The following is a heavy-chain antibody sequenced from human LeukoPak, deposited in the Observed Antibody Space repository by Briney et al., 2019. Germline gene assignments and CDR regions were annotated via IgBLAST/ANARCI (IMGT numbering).Heavy chain of an antibody. Sequence: GGSLRLSCAASGFTFSSYAMSWVRQAPGKGLEWVSAISGSGGSTYYADSVKGRFTISRDNSKNSLYLQMNSLRAEDTAVFYCARWSVAARDQDYWGQGTLVTVSS. CDR1: GFTFSSYA. V-gene: IGHV3-23*01. J-gene: IGHJ4*02. CDR3: ARWSVAARDQDY. D-gene: IGHD6-6*01. CDR2: ISGSGGST.